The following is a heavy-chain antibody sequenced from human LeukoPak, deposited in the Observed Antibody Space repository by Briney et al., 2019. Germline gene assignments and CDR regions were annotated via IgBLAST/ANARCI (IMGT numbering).Heavy chain of an antibody. J-gene: IGHJ6*03. CDR1: GLTFSTFW. V-gene: IGHV3-7*01. D-gene: IGHD6-13*01. Sequence: HAGGSLTLSCAASGLTFSTFWMTWVRQAPGKGREWVANIKQDGSEEYYVDSVLGPFTISRDNAKNSLYLQMNSLRAEDTALYYCATGSIWSNYYYYMGVWGLGTPVTVSS. CDR2: IKQDGSEE. CDR3: ATGSIWSNYYYYMGV.